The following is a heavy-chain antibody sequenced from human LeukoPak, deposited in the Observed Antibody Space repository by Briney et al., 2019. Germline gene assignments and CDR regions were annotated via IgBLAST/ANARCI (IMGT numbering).Heavy chain of an antibody. V-gene: IGHV4-59*01. Sequence: SETLSLICTVSGGSISSYYWSWIRQPPGKGLEWIGYIYYSGSTNYNPSLKSRVSISVDTSKNQVSLRLNSVTPADTAVYYCARGLAGRASGAVYFDLWGRGALVTVSS. CDR1: GGSISSYY. J-gene: IGHJ2*01. D-gene: IGHD3-16*01. CDR2: IYYSGST. CDR3: ARGLAGRASGAVYFDL.